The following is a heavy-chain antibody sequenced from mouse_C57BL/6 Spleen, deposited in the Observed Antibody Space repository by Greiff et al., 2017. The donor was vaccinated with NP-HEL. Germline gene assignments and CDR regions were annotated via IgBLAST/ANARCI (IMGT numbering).Heavy chain of an antibody. V-gene: IGHV5-17*01. CDR2: ISSGSSTI. CDR3: ARRTNDYLFAY. D-gene: IGHD2-4*01. Sequence: DVMLVESGGGLVKPGGSLKLSCAASGFTFSDYGMHWVRQAPEKGLEWVAYISSGSSTIYYADTVKGRFTISIDNAKNTLFLQMTSLRSEDTAMYYCARRTNDYLFAYWGQGTLVTVSA. J-gene: IGHJ3*01. CDR1: GFTFSDYG.